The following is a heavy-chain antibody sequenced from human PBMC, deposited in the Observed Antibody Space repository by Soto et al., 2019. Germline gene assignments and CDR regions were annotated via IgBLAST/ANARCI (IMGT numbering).Heavy chain of an antibody. Sequence: PSETLSLTCTVSGGSISSYYWSWIRQPPGKGLEWIGYIYYSGSTNYNPSLKSRVTISVDTSKNQFSLKLSSVTAADTAVYYCARQYDFWSGTNWFDPWGQGTLVTVSS. CDR2: IYYSGST. J-gene: IGHJ5*02. CDR1: GGSISSYY. D-gene: IGHD3-3*01. CDR3: ARQYDFWSGTNWFDP. V-gene: IGHV4-59*08.